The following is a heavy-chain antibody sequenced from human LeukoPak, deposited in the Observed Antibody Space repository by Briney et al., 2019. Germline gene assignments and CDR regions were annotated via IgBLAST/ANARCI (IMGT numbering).Heavy chain of an antibody. CDR2: IDPNSDGT. Sequence: ASVKVSCKASGYTFTAYYIHWVRQAPGQGLEWMGQIDPNSDGTKYAQKFQGRVTMTRDTSISTAYMQVSRLRSDDTAVYYCVAWRGSFYDYWGQGTLVTVSS. CDR3: VAWRGSFYDY. V-gene: IGHV1-2*06. CDR1: GYTFTAYY. D-gene: IGHD2/OR15-2a*01. J-gene: IGHJ4*02.